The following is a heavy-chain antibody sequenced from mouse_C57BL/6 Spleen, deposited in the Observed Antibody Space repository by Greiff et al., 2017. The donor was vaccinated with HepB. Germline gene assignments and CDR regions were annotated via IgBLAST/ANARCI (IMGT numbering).Heavy chain of an antibody. V-gene: IGHV1-76*01. D-gene: IGHD1-1*01. CDR1: GYTFTDYY. J-gene: IGHJ2*01. Sequence: VQLQQSGAELVRPEASVKLSCKASGYTFTDYYINWVKQRPGQGLEWIARIYPGSGNTYYNEKFKGKATLTAEKSSSTAYMQLSSLTSEDSAVYFGARGRYYGSSSDYWGQGTTLTVSS. CDR3: ARGRYYGSSSDY. CDR2: IYPGSGNT.